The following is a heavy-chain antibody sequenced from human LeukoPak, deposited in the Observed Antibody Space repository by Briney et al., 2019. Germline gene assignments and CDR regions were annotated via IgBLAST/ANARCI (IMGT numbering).Heavy chain of an antibody. J-gene: IGHJ4*02. CDR1: GFTFSSYS. CDR2: ISSSSTI. Sequence: HTGGSLRLSCAASGFTFSSYSMNWVRQAPGKGLEWVSYISSSSTIYYADSVKGRFTTSRDNAKNSLYLQMNSLRAEDTAVYYCARGGDCSSTSCRQWYFDYWGQGTLVTVSS. V-gene: IGHV3-48*04. D-gene: IGHD2-2*01. CDR3: ARGGDCSSTSCRQWYFDY.